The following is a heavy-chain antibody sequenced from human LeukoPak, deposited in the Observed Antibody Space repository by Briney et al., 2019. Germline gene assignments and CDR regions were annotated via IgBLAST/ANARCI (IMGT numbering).Heavy chain of an antibody. D-gene: IGHD2-21*01. V-gene: IGHV3-23*01. Sequence: GGSLRLSCAASGFTFSSSAMSWVRHAPGKGLEWVSSISGSGASTYYADSLKGRFTISRDNPKNTLYLQMNSLRAEDAAVYYCAKAGGSYYGGDCFHNWGQGSLVTVSS. J-gene: IGHJ4*02. CDR1: GFTFSSSA. CDR3: AKAGGSYYGGDCFHN. CDR2: ISGSGAST.